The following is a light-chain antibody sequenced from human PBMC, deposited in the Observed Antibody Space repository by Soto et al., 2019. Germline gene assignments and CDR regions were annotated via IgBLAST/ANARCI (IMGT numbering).Light chain of an antibody. CDR1: PSIHTS. CDR3: QQRNVWPPIT. CDR2: DST. J-gene: IGKJ5*01. Sequence: VLTQSPAPRSLSPGERATISCRASPSIHTSLAWYQQKPGQPPRLVVYDSTLRANGVPDRFGGSRSGTEFTITINNLEPEDFAVYYCQQRNVWPPITFGQGTRLEI. V-gene: IGKV3-11*01.